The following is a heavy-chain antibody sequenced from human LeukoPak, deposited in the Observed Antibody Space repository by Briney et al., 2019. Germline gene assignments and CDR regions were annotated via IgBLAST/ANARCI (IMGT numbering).Heavy chain of an antibody. J-gene: IGHJ4*02. V-gene: IGHV4-30-4*02. Sequence: PSETLSLTCTVSGGSISSGDYYWSWIRQPPGKGLEWIGYIYYSGSTYYNPSLKSRVTISVDTSKNQFSLKLSSVTAADTAVYYCARNGGSYVFDYWGQGTLVTVSS. D-gene: IGHD1-26*01. CDR2: IYYSGST. CDR3: ARNGGSYVFDY. CDR1: GGSISSGDYY.